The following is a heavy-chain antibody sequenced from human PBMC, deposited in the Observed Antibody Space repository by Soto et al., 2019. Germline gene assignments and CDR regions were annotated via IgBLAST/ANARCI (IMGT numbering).Heavy chain of an antibody. V-gene: IGHV4-30-2*01. CDR3: AVTIFGVVII. CDR2: IYHSGST. D-gene: IGHD3-3*01. CDR1: GGSISSGGYS. J-gene: IGHJ4*02. Sequence: PSETLSLTCAVSGGSISSGGYSWSWIRQPPGKGLEWIGYIYHSGSTYYNPSLKSRVTISVDRSKNQFSLKLSSMTAADTAVYYCAVTIFGVVIIWGQGTLVTVSS.